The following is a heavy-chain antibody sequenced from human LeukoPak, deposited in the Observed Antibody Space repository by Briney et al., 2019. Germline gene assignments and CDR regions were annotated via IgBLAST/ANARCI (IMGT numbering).Heavy chain of an antibody. D-gene: IGHD2-15*01. CDR1: GFTLSSYE. V-gene: IGHV3-23*01. Sequence: GGSLRPSCTVSGFTLSSYEMTWFRQGPGKGLEWVSAISVSGNTYHADSVKGRFTISRDSSKNTLYLQMNSLRAGDAAVYYCAKAPVTTCSGAYCYPFDYWSQGTLVTVSS. J-gene: IGHJ4*02. CDR2: ISVSGNT. CDR3: AKAPVTTCSGAYCYPFDY.